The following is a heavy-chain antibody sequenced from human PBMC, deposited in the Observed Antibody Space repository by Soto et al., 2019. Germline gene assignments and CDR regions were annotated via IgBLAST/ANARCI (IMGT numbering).Heavy chain of an antibody. CDR3: ARTGRPYCSSTSCYVPGVGMDV. V-gene: IGHV1-2*04. CDR1: GYTFTGYY. D-gene: IGHD2-2*01. CDR2: INPNSGGT. J-gene: IGHJ6*02. Sequence: ASVKVSCEASGYTFTGYYMHWVRQAPGQGLEWMGWINPNSGGTNYAQKFQGWVTMTRDTSISTAYMELSRLRSDDTAVYYCARTGRPYCSSTSCYVPGVGMDVWGQGTTVTVSS.